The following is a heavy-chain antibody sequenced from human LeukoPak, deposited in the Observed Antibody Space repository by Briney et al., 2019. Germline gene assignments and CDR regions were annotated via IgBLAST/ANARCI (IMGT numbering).Heavy chain of an antibody. J-gene: IGHJ6*02. CDR1: GGSISSGGYS. Sequence: SQTLSLTCAVSGGSISSGGYSWSWIRQPPGKGLEWIGYIYHSGSTYYNPSLKSRVTISVDRSKNQFSLKLSSVTAADTAAYYCARENGPYYYYGMDVWGQGTTVTVSS. CDR2: IYHSGST. V-gene: IGHV4-30-2*01. D-gene: IGHD1-1*01. CDR3: ARENGPYYYYGMDV.